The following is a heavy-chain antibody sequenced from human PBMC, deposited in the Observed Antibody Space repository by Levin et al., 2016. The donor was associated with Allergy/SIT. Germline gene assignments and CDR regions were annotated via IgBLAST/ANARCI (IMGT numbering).Heavy chain of an antibody. CDR2: ISGSGGST. CDR3: AKDKYGDYAYFDY. D-gene: IGHD4-17*01. J-gene: IGHJ4*02. V-gene: IGHV3-23*01. Sequence: VRQAPGKGLEWVSAISGSGGSTYYADSVKGRFTISRDNSKNTLYLQMNSLRAEDTAVYYCAKDKYGDYAYFDYWGQGTLVTVSS.